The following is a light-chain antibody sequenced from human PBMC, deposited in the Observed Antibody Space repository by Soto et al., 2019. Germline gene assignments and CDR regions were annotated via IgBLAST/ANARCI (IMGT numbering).Light chain of an antibody. CDR3: QQFRNWPWT. CDR2: CAS. V-gene: IGKV3D-15*01. CDR1: QSISIN. Sequence: EIVLTQSPGTLSVSPGDRVTLSCRASQSISINLAWYQHKPGQAPRLLIHCASTRATGVPARISGSGSGTEFTLTISSLQSEDFAVYYCQQFRNWPWTFGQGTKVEVK. J-gene: IGKJ1*01.